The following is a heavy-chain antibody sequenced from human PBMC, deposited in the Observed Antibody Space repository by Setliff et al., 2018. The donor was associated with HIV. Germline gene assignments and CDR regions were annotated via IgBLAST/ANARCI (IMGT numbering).Heavy chain of an antibody. V-gene: IGHV4-39*01. Sequence: SETLSLTCTVSGGSASNSRYYWAWIRQPPGKGLEYIGSIHYNEKTYSNPSLKSRVTISIDTAKNQFSLNLTSVTAADTAVYYCASRIYYYDSNNFLREEGFDPWGQGTLVTVS. CDR3: ASRIYYYDSNNFLREEGFDP. J-gene: IGHJ5*02. D-gene: IGHD3-22*01. CDR2: IHYNEKT. CDR1: GGSASNSRYY.